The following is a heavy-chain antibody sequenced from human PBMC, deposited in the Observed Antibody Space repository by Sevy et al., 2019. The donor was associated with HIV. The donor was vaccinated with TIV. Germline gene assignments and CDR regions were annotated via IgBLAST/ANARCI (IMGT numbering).Heavy chain of an antibody. CDR1: GYTFTGYY. CDR3: ARDMRYYYDSSGPHDDAFDI. CDR2: INPNSGGT. V-gene: IGHV1-2*02. J-gene: IGHJ3*02. Sequence: ASVKVSCKASGYTFTGYYMHCVRQAPGQGLEWMGWINPNSGGTNYAQKFQGRVTMTRDTSISTAYMELSRLRSDDTAVYYCARDMRYYYDSSGPHDDAFDIWGQGTMVTVSS. D-gene: IGHD3-22*01.